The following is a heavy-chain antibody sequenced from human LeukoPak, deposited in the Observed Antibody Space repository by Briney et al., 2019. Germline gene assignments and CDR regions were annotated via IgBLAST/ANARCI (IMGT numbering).Heavy chain of an antibody. D-gene: IGHD7-27*01. CDR2: IYYSGST. CDR3: ARDLGY. Sequence: PSETLSLTCTVSGGSISSYYWSWIRQPPGKGLEWIGYIYYSGSTNYNPSLKGRVTISVDTSKNQFSLKLSSVTAADTAVYYCARDLGYWGQGTLVTVSS. J-gene: IGHJ4*02. V-gene: IGHV4-59*01. CDR1: GGSISSYY.